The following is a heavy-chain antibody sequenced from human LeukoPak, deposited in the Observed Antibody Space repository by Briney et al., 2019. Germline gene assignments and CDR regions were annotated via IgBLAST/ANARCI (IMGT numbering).Heavy chain of an antibody. CDR1: GDSISRFF. D-gene: IGHD6-13*01. V-gene: IGHV4-4*07. CDR3: ARAQGSAAAGLHFDY. J-gene: IGHJ4*02. CDR2: ISTTGSS. Sequence: SETLSLTCTVSGDSISRFFWSWIRQPAGKGLEWIGRISTTGSSDYNPSLKSRVTLSADTFKRQFSLILGSVTAADTAVYYCARAQGSAAAGLHFDYWGQGTLVTVSS.